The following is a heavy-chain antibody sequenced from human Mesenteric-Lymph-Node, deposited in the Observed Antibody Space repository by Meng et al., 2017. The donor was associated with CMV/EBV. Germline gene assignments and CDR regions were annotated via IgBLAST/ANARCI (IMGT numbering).Heavy chain of an antibody. CDR3: AKGANYDFWSGYCIDY. CDR2: ISGSGGST. J-gene: IGHJ4*02. D-gene: IGHD3-3*01. CDR1: GFTFSSYA. V-gene: IGHV3-23*01. Sequence: LSLTCAASGFTFSSYAMSWVRQAPGKGLEWVSAISGSGGSTYYADSMKGRFTISRDNSKNTLYLQMNSLRAEDTAVYYCAKGANYDFWSGYCIDYWGQGTLVTVSS.